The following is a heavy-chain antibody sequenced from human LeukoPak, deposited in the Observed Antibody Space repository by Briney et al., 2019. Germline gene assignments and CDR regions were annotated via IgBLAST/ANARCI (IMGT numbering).Heavy chain of an antibody. V-gene: IGHV1-2*02. CDR1: GYTFAAYY. Sequence: ASVKVSCKASGYTFAAYYMHWVRQAPGQGLEWMGWINPNSGGTSYAQKFQGRVTMTRDTSISTAYMELSRLRSDDTAVYYCAKPYYYGSETFDYWGQGTLVTVSS. CDR3: AKPYYYGSETFDY. J-gene: IGHJ4*02. D-gene: IGHD3-10*01. CDR2: INPNSGGT.